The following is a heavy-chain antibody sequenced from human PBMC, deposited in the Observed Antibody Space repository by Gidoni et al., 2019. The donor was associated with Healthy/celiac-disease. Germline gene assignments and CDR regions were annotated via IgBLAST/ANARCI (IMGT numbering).Heavy chain of an antibody. D-gene: IGHD6-19*01. CDR1: GVTFDAYA. Sequence: EVQLVESGGGVLQPGGSLRLSCAASGVTFDAYAMHWVRQAPGKGLEWVSLISGDGGSTYYADSVKGRFTISRDNSKNSLYLQMNSLRTEDTALYYCAATHPDSSGFDYWGQGTLVTVSS. J-gene: IGHJ4*02. CDR3: AATHPDSSGFDY. CDR2: ISGDGGST. V-gene: IGHV3-43*02.